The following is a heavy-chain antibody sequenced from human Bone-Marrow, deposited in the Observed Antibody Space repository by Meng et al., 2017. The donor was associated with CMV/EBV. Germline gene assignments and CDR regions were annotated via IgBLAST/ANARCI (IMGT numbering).Heavy chain of an antibody. CDR2: IYSGGST. CDR1: GFTVSSNY. J-gene: IGHJ6*02. CDR3: ARDHFWNYYYYGMDV. Sequence: LKISCAASGFTVSSNYMSWVRQAPGKGLEWVSVIYSGGSTYYADSVKGRFTISRDNSKNTLYLQMNSLRAEDTAVYYCARDHFWNYYYYGMDVWGQGTTVTVSS. D-gene: IGHD3-3*02. V-gene: IGHV3-53*01.